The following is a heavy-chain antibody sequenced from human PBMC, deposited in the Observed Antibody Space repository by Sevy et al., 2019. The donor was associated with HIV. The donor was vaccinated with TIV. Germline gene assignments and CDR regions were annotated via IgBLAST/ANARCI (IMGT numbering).Heavy chain of an antibody. CDR2: ISGSGDNT. J-gene: IGHJ6*02. V-gene: IGHV3-23*01. CDR1: GFSFTSYA. Sequence: GGSLRLSCAASGFSFTSYAMNWVRQAPGKGLEWVSTISGSGDNTYFANSVKGRFTISRDNFKSTLYLQMNSLRAEDTAVYYCAKAKDGSVGHYNVYYNGMDVWGQGTTVTVSS. D-gene: IGHD3-10*01. CDR3: AKAKDGSVGHYNVYYNGMDV.